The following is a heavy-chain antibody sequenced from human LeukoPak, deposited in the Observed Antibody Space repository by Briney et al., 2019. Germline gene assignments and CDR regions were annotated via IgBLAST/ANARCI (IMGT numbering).Heavy chain of an antibody. Sequence: ASVKVSCKASGGTFSSYAISWVRQAPGQGLEWMGRINPNSGGTDYAQMFQGRVTMTRDTSIHTAYLELSRLRSDDTALYYCARVKWELLQFFDYWGQGTLVTVSS. J-gene: IGHJ4*02. CDR2: INPNSGGT. CDR1: GGTFSSYA. D-gene: IGHD1-26*01. V-gene: IGHV1-2*06. CDR3: ARVKWELLQFFDY.